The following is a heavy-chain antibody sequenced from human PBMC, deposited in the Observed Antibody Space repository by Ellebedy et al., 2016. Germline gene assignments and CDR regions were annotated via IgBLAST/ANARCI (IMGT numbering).Heavy chain of an antibody. Sequence: LSLXXAASGFSFSDYYMSWIRQAPGKGLEWISYIRSSGSTIYYADSVKGRFTISRDNTKNSLYLQMNSLRAEDTAVYYCARERREYYYYYYIDVWGKGTTVTVSS. J-gene: IGHJ6*03. CDR2: IRSSGSTI. CDR3: ARERREYYYYYYIDV. CDR1: GFSFSDYY. V-gene: IGHV3-11*01.